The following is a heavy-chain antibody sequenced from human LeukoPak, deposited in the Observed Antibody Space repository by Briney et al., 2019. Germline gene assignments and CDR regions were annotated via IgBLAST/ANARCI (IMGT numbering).Heavy chain of an antibody. Sequence: ASVKVSCKASGYTFTSYDINWVRQATGQGLEWMGWMNPNSGNTGYAQKFQGRVTMTRNTSISTAYMELSSLRSEDTAVYYCARGLSSGWFYYYYYGMDVWGQGTLVTVSS. V-gene: IGHV1-8*01. D-gene: IGHD6-19*01. J-gene: IGHJ6*02. CDR3: ARGLSSGWFYYYYYGMDV. CDR2: MNPNSGNT. CDR1: GYTFTSYD.